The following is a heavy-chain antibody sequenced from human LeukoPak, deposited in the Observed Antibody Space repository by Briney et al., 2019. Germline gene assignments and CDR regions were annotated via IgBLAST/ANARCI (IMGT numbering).Heavy chain of an antibody. CDR1: GYTFTSYY. Sequence: GASVKVSCKASGYTFTSYYMHWVRQAPGQGLEWMGIINPSGGSTSYAQKFQGRVTMTRDTSTSTVYMELSSLRSEDTAVYYCAREGITMVRGVMSEVFYFDYWGQGTLVTVSS. CDR3: AREGITMVRGVMSEVFYFDY. V-gene: IGHV1-46*01. J-gene: IGHJ4*02. CDR2: INPSGGST. D-gene: IGHD3-10*01.